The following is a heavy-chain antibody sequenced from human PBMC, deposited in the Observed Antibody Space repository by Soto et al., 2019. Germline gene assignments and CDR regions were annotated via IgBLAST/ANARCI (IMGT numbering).Heavy chain of an antibody. Sequence: LSLTCSVSCGAVSGSYWSWIRQSPGKGLEWLGYVYYTGSTNYSPSLRSRVSISVDTSKNEFSLRLSSVTAADTAVYFCARSVAVPGAHIDYWGQGTQVTVSS. CDR3: ARSVAVPGAHIDY. J-gene: IGHJ4*02. CDR1: CGAVSGSY. D-gene: IGHD6-19*01. V-gene: IGHV4-59*02. CDR2: VYYTGST.